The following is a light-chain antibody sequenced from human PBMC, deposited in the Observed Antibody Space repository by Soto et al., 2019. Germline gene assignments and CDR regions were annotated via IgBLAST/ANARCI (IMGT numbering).Light chain of an antibody. J-gene: IGKJ2*01. Sequence: EIVMTQSPASLSVSPGDGATLSCRASQSVASNVAWYQQKPGQGPRLLIHGATTRAVGVPARFSGSGSGTDFTLTSNGLQSEDFAVYYCQQYHNWPPQYTFGQGTKLQI. CDR2: GAT. CDR3: QQYHNWPPQYT. CDR1: QSVASN. V-gene: IGKV3-15*01.